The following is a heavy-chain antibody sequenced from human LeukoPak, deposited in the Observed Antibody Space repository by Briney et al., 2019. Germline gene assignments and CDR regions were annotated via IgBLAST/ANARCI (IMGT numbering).Heavy chain of an antibody. V-gene: IGHV4-61*01. J-gene: IGHJ5*02. Sequence: SETLSLTCTVSGGSISSSSYYWGWIRQPPGKGLEWIGFIYYTGSTNYNPSLKSRVTISVDTSKNQFSLRLSSVTAADTAVYYCARDGGAYSRNWFDPWGQGTLVTVSS. CDR3: ARDGGAYSRNWFDP. CDR2: IYYTGST. CDR1: GGSISSSSYY. D-gene: IGHD2-15*01.